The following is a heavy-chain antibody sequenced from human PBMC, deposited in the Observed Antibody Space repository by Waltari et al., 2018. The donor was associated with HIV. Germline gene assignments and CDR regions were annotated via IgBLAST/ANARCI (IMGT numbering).Heavy chain of an antibody. Sequence: EVQLVESGGGLEQQGRSLSLSCTASGFIFSDYSMSWVRHAPGKGLEWVASIGTKSYGGTTEYAASVKGRFTISRDDSKSIAYLQMNSLKTEDTAVYYCSPWTIVSTLKYWGQGTLVTVSS. D-gene: IGHD3-16*02. V-gene: IGHV3-49*04. CDR1: GFIFSDYS. J-gene: IGHJ4*02. CDR3: SPWTIVSTLKY. CDR2: IGTKSYGGTT.